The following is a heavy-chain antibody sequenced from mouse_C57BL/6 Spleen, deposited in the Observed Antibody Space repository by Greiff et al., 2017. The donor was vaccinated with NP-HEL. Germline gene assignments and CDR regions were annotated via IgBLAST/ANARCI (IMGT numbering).Heavy chain of an antibody. Sequence: VKLQQSGAELARPGASVKLSCKASGYTFTSYGISWVKQRTGQGLEWIGEIYPRSGNTYYNEKFKGKATLTADKSSSTAYMELRSLTSEDSAVYFCARSATIVTTYYAMDDWGQGTSVTVSS. J-gene: IGHJ4*01. CDR3: ARSATIVTTYYAMDD. V-gene: IGHV1-81*01. CDR1: GYTFTSYG. CDR2: IYPRSGNT. D-gene: IGHD2-5*01.